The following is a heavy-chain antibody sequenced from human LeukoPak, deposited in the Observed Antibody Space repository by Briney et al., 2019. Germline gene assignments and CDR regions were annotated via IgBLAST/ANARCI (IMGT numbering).Heavy chain of an antibody. J-gene: IGHJ4*02. CDR2: ISYDGSNK. CDR1: GFTFSSYA. V-gene: IGHV3-30-3*01. CDR3: ARGYSSSPAHFDY. D-gene: IGHD6-13*01. Sequence: GGSLRLSCAASGFTFSSYAMHWVRQAPGKGLEWVAVISYDGSNKYYADSVKGRFTISRDNSKNTLYLQMNSLRAGDTAVYYCARGYSSSPAHFDYWGQGTLVTVSS.